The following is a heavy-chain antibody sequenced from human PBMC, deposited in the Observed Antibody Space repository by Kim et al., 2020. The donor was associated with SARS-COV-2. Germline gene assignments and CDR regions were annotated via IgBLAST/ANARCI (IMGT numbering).Heavy chain of an antibody. V-gene: IGHV5-51*01. CDR3: ARQSGGHFNF. Sequence: GESLKISCEASGYTFTTYFIAWVRQMPGKGLEWMAMIFLYDSDAKYNPSFRGQVTVSVDKSINTAYLQWRSLKASDTAVYYCARQSGGHFNFWGPGTLVTVSS. D-gene: IGHD3-10*01. CDR1: GYTFTTYF. CDR2: IFLYDSDA. J-gene: IGHJ4*02.